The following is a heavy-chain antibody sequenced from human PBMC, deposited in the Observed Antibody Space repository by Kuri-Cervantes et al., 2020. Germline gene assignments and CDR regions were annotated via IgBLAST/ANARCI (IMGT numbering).Heavy chain of an antibody. Sequence: LSLTCAASGFTFRSYWMTWVRQAPGKGLEWVANIKEDGSEKYSVDSVKGRFTISRDNAKNTLYLQMNSLRAEDTAVYYCAKDRAARSPPGDYWGQGTLVTVSS. J-gene: IGHJ4*02. V-gene: IGHV3-7*05. CDR3: AKDRAARSPPGDY. CDR1: GFTFRSYW. CDR2: IKEDGSEK.